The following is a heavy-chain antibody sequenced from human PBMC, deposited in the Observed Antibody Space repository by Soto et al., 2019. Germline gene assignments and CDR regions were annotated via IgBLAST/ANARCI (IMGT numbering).Heavy chain of an antibody. Sequence: QVQLVQSGAEVKRPGASVKVSCKASGYTFGSFSIHWVRQSPGQSLEWMGWISPGNGDTQYSQKFQGRVTISRDRSATTTYMELSSLRSEDTAVYYCARNFAGAARPDFWGQGPLVTVSS. J-gene: IGHJ4*02. CDR1: GYTFGSFS. V-gene: IGHV1-3*01. D-gene: IGHD6-6*01. CDR3: ARNFAGAARPDF. CDR2: ISPGNGDT.